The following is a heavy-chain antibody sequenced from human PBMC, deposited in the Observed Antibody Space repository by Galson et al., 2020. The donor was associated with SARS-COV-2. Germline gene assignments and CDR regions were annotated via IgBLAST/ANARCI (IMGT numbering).Heavy chain of an antibody. CDR3: ARNYDWRGVDV. V-gene: IGHV4-30-2*01. J-gene: IGHJ6*02. CDR2: IHHDGRT. CDR1: GGSINTDGVS. Sequence: SETLSLTCAVSGGSINTDGVSWTWIRQPPGKGLEWIGYIHHDGRTFTSSSLQSRLIISIDVSKNQFSLKLISVTAADTARYYCARNYDWRGVDVWGQGATVTVSS. D-gene: IGHD1-1*01.